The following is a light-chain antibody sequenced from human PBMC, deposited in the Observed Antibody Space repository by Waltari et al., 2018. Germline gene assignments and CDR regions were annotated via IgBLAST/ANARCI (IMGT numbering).Light chain of an antibody. V-gene: IGLV3-25*02. CDR1: ALPKKY. J-gene: IGLJ1*01. CDR3: QSADSSGNTYV. Sequence: SYELTQPPSVSVSPGQTARITCSGDALPKKYAYWYQQKPGQAPVSGIYKGSERPAGIHARFSGSSSGTTVTLTISGVQAEDDADYYCQSADSSGNTYVFGIGTKVTVL. CDR2: KGS.